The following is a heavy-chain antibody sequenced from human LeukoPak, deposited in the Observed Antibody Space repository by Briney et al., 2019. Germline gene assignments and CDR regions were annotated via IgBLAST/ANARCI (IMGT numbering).Heavy chain of an antibody. V-gene: IGHV4-30-4*08. Sequence: PSQTLSLTCTVSGGSISSGDYYWSWIRQPPGKGLEWIGYIYYSGSTYYNPSLKSRVTISVDTSKNQFSLKLSSVTVADTAVYYCARDSRAHHAFDIWGQGTMVTVSS. D-gene: IGHD3-22*01. CDR1: GGSISSGDYY. CDR2: IYYSGST. J-gene: IGHJ3*02. CDR3: ARDSRAHHAFDI.